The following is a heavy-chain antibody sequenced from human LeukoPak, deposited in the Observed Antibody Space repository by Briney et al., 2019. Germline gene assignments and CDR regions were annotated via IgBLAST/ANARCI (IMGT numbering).Heavy chain of an antibody. Sequence: PGGSLRLSCAASGFTFDDYAMHWVRQAPGKGLEWVSGISWNSGSIGYADSVKGRFTISRDNAKNSLYLQMNSLRAEDTALYYCARIDGREMATFLLDYWGQGTLVTVSS. CDR2: ISWNSGSI. CDR3: ARIDGREMATFLLDY. V-gene: IGHV3-9*01. D-gene: IGHD5-24*01. J-gene: IGHJ4*02. CDR1: GFTFDDYA.